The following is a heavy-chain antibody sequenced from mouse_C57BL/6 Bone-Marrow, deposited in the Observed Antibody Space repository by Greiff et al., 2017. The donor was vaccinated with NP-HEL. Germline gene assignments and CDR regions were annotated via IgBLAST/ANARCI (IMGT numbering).Heavy chain of an antibody. CDR3: ARKRATVVATDWYFDV. D-gene: IGHD1-1*01. V-gene: IGHV2-9-1*01. J-gene: IGHJ1*03. Sequence: VKVVESGPGLVAPSQSLSITCTVSGFSLTSYAISWVRQPPGKGLEWLGVIWTGGGTTYNSAPKSRLSISKDNSKSQVFLKMNSLQTDDTARYYCARKRATVVATDWYFDVWGTGTTVTVSS. CDR1: GFSLTSYA. CDR2: IWTGGGT.